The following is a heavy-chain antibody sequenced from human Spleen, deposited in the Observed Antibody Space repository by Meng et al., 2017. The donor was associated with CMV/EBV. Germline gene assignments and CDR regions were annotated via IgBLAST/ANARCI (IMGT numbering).Heavy chain of an antibody. CDR3: AREGFEQQLVIGATGADAFDI. CDR1: GFVVGNNY. CDR2: ISFSARNI. J-gene: IGHJ3*02. Sequence: GESLKISCAASGFVVGNNYMSWVRQPPGKGLEWVSYISFSARNIYYADSVKGRFTISRDNAKNSLYLQMNSLRAEDTAVYYCAREGFEQQLVIGATGADAFDIWGQGTMVTVSS. D-gene: IGHD6-13*01. V-gene: IGHV3-11*01.